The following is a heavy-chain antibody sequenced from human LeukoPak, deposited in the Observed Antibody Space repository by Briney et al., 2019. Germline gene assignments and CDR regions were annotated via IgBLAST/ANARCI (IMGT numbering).Heavy chain of an antibody. CDR1: GYTFTVYY. CDR3: ARDLSPAHCGGDCYQGDY. J-gene: IGHJ4*02. CDR2: INPNSGGT. V-gene: IGHV1-2*02. Sequence: ASVKVSCKASGYTFTVYYIHWVRQAPGQGLEWMGWINPNSGGTNYAQKFQGRVTMTRDTSISTAYMELSRLRSDDTAVYYCARDLSPAHCGGDCYQGDYWGQGTLVTVSS. D-gene: IGHD2-21*02.